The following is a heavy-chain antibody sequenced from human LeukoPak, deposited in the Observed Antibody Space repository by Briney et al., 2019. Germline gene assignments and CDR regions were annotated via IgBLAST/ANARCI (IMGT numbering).Heavy chain of an antibody. CDR3: AGGVYYDSSGYYEDLGFDY. CDR2: IYSSGDT. D-gene: IGHD3-22*01. Sequence: SETLSLTCTVSGGSISSYYWSWIRQPAGEGLEWIGRIYSSGDTYYNPSLSSRVTMSVDKSKNQFSLKLSSVTAADTAVYYCAGGVYYDSSGYYEDLGFDYWGQGTLVTVSS. J-gene: IGHJ4*02. CDR1: GGSISSYY. V-gene: IGHV4-4*07.